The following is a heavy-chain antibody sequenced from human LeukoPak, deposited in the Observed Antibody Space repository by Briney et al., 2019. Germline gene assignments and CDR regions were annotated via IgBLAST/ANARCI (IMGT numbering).Heavy chain of an antibody. D-gene: IGHD2-15*01. Sequence: ASVKVSCKASGYTFTSYAMHWVRQAPGQRLEGMGGINAGNGNTKYSQKFQGRVTITRHTSASTAYMELSSLRSEDTAVYYCARGLVVVAAPTDYWGQGTLVTVSS. V-gene: IGHV1-3*01. J-gene: IGHJ4*02. CDR3: ARGLVVVAAPTDY. CDR1: GYTFTSYA. CDR2: INAGNGNT.